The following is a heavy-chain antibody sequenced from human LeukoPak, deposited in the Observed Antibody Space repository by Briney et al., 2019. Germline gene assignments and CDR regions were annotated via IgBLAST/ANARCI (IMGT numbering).Heavy chain of an antibody. CDR2: ISLSSSTV. CDR1: GFTFSGYI. Sequence: PGRSLRLSCAASGFTFSGYIMNWVRQAPGKGLEWGSHISLSSSTVSYADSVKGRCTNSRDNANNSLYLQMNSLRDEDTAVYYCARHKDFGFDYWGQGTLVTVS. D-gene: IGHD3-10*01. J-gene: IGHJ4*02. V-gene: IGHV3-48*02. CDR3: ARHKDFGFDY.